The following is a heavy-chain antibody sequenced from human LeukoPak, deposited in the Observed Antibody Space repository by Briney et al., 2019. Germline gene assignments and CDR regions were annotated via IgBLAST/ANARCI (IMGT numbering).Heavy chain of an antibody. J-gene: IGHJ5*02. CDR2: IYSGGST. V-gene: IGHV3-53*01. CDR1: GFTVSSNY. D-gene: IGHD3-22*01. CDR3: ARTRQITMIVA. Sequence: PGGSLRLSCAASGFTVSSNYMSWVRQAPGKGLEWVSVIYSGGSTYYADSVKGRFTISRDNSKNTLYLQMNSLRAEDTAVYYCARTRQITMIVAWGQGTLVTVSS.